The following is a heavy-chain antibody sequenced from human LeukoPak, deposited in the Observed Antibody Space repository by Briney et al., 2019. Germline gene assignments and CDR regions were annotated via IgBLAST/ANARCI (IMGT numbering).Heavy chain of an antibody. D-gene: IGHD2-2*03. V-gene: IGHV3-23*01. CDR3: AKADGYCSSTSCQYFDY. J-gene: IGHJ4*02. CDR1: GFTFSTAS. CDR2: FDTGFGT. Sequence: GGSLRLSCAASGFTFSTASLHWVRQAPGRGLEWVSAFDTGFGTYYPDSLKGRFTISRDNSKNTLYLQMNSLRAEDTAVYYCAKADGYCSSTSCQYFDYWGQGTLVTVSS.